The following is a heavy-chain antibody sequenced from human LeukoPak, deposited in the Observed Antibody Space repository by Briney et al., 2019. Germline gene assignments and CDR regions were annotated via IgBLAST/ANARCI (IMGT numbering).Heavy chain of an antibody. CDR3: ARGVTSCFDR. D-gene: IGHD2-21*02. CDR2: VYDPDSFGDSDGETDYENT. Sequence: SETLSLTCSVSGGSIGSFYWSWIRQPPGRDLEWIGYVYDPDSFGDSDGETDYENTNYNPSLKSRATISLDISKKQVSLELRAVTAADTAVYVCARGVTSCFDRWGQGALVAVSS. J-gene: IGHJ4*02. V-gene: IGHV4-59*01. CDR1: GGSIGSFY.